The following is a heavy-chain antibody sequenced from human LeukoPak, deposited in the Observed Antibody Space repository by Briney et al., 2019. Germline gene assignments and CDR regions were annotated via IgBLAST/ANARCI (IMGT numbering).Heavy chain of an antibody. J-gene: IGHJ6*02. Sequence: PGGSLRLSCAASGFTFSSYSMNWVRQAPGKGLEWVSSISSSSSYIYYADSVKGRFTISRDNAKNTQSLQMNSLRAEDTALYYCARGFRPHYDYVADVWAEGPRSPSP. CDR3: ARGFRPHYDYVADV. CDR2: ISSSSSYI. V-gene: IGHV3-21*01. CDR1: GFTFSSYS. D-gene: IGHD3-10*02.